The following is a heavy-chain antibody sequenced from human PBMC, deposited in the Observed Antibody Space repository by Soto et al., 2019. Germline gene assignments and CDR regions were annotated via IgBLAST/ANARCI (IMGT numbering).Heavy chain of an antibody. V-gene: IGHV3-48*01. CDR2: ISSSSSTI. CDR1: GFTFSSYS. Sequence: PGGSLRLSCAASGFTFSSYSMNWVRQAPGKGLEWVSYISSSSSTIYYADSVKGRFTISRDNAKNSLYLQMNSLRAEDTAVYYCARGKIAAAGRWFDPWDQGPLVTVSS. J-gene: IGHJ5*02. CDR3: ARGKIAAAGRWFDP. D-gene: IGHD6-13*01.